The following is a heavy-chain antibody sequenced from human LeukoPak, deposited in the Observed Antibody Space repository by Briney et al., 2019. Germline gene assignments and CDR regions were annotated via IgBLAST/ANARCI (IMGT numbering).Heavy chain of an antibody. CDR2: IYWDDDK. CDR1: GFSLSTSGVG. V-gene: IGHV2-5*02. D-gene: IGHD4-17*01. J-gene: IGHJ4*02. Sequence: SGPTLVNPTQTLTLTCTFSGFSLSTSGVGVGWIRQPPGKALEWLALIYWDDDKRYSPSLKSRLTITKDTSKNQLVLTITNMDPVDTATYYCAHREYGDGYFDYWGQGTLVTVSS. CDR3: AHREYGDGYFDY.